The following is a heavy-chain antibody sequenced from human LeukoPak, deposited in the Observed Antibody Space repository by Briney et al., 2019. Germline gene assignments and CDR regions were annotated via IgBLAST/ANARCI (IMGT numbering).Heavy chain of an antibody. CDR3: ARDGSGFYLYNYMDV. Sequence: GGSLRLSCAASGFTFSSYSMNWVRQAPGKGLEWVASISTVSTYTFYADSVKGRFSISRDNVRSLLYLQMSSLGAEDTAVYYCARDGSGFYLYNYMDVWGKGTTVTVSS. D-gene: IGHD6-25*01. J-gene: IGHJ6*03. V-gene: IGHV3-21*06. CDR1: GFTFSSYS. CDR2: ISTVSTYT.